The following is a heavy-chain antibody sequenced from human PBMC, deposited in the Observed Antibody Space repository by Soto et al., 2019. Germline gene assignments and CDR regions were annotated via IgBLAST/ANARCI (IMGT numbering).Heavy chain of an antibody. Sequence: SETLSLTCSVSGGSTSDKSYFWGWVRQSPGKGLEWIGSMYYSGSSYYNPSLKSRVAISVDTSKNQFSLKLRAVTAADTAVYFCARQRLLRLKPDFDIWGQGTLVTVSS. V-gene: IGHV4-39*01. CDR3: ARQRLLRLKPDFDI. CDR1: GGSTSDKSYF. CDR2: MYYSGSS. J-gene: IGHJ4*02. D-gene: IGHD2-21*02.